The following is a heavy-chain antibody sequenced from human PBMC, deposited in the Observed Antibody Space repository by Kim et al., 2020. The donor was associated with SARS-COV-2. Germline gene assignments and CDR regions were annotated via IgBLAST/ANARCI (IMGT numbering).Heavy chain of an antibody. J-gene: IGHJ6*02. D-gene: IGHD6-13*01. V-gene: IGHV3-33*01. CDR2: IWYDGSNK. CDR3: ATAGPYYYYGMDV. CDR1: GFTFSSYG. Sequence: GGSLRLSCAASGFTFSSYGMHWVRQAPGKGLEWVAVIWYDGSNKYYADSVKGRFTISRDNSKNTLYLQMNSLRAEDTAVYYCATAGPYYYYGMDVWGQGTTVTVSS.